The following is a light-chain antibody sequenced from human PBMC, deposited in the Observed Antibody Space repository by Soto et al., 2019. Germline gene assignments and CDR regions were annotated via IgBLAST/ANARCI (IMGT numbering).Light chain of an antibody. CDR2: GAS. J-gene: IGKJ2*01. CDR1: QSVSSSF. V-gene: IGKV3-20*01. CDR3: QQYAYT. Sequence: EIVLTQSPGTLSLSPGERATLSCRASQSVSSSFLAWYQQKPGQAPRLLIYGASRRATGIPDRFSGSGSGTDFTLTISRLEPEDFAVYYCQQYAYTFGQGAKLEIK.